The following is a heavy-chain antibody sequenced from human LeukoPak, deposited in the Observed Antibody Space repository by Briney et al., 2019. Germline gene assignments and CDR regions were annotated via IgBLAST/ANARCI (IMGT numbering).Heavy chain of an antibody. D-gene: IGHD4-17*01. CDR1: GGSISSSSYY. CDR3: ARPVRGLRHDAFEI. J-gene: IGHJ3*02. Sequence: ASETLSLTCTVSGGSISSSSYYWGWIRQPPGKGLEWIGSVFDSESTDYTDYNPSLKSRVTISVDTSKNQFSLKLNSVTAADTAVYYCARPVRGLRHDAFEIWGQGTMVTVSS. CDR2: VFDSESTDYT. V-gene: IGHV4-39*01.